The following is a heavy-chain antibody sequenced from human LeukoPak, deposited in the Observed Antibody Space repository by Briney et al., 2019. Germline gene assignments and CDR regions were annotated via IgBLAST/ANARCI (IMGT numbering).Heavy chain of an antibody. Sequence: GGSLRLSCAASGFTFSSYAMHWVRQAPGKGLEWVAVISYDGSNKYYADSVKGRFTTSRDNSKNTLYLQMNSLRAEDTAVYYCARSWSGVTIFATFDPWGQGTLVTVSS. CDR2: ISYDGSNK. CDR3: ARSWSGVTIFATFDP. D-gene: IGHD3-3*01. CDR1: GFTFSSYA. J-gene: IGHJ5*02. V-gene: IGHV3-30-3*01.